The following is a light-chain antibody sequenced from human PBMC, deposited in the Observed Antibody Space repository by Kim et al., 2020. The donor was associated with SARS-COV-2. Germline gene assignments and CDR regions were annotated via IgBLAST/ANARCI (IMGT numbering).Light chain of an antibody. V-gene: IGKV3-15*01. CDR1: QTVRTN. CDR2: LAS. J-gene: IGKJ4*01. CDR3: QQRNAWPLT. Sequence: EIVMTQSPATLSVSPGERATLSCRASQTVRTNLVWYQQKPGQAPRVLIDLASNRATGIPARFSGSGSGTDFTLTISSLQSDDVAVYYCQQRNAWPLTFGEGTKVDIK.